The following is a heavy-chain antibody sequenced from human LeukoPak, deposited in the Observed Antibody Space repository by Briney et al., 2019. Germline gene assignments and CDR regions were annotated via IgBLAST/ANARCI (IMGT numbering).Heavy chain of an antibody. V-gene: IGHV3-48*04. CDR2: ISSGGRTI. D-gene: IGHD3-10*01. CDR3: AREYGSGSSRRRFDP. CDR1: GFTFSNAW. Sequence: GGSLRLPCAASGFTFSNAWMNWVRQAPGKGLEWVSYISSGGRTIYYADSVKGRFTISRDNAENSLYLQMNSLRAEDTAVYYCAREYGSGSSRRRFDPWGQGTLVTVSS. J-gene: IGHJ5*02.